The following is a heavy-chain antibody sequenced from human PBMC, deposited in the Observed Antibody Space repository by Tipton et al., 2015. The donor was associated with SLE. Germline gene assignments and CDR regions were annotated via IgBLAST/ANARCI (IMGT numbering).Heavy chain of an antibody. Sequence: GLVKPSETLSLTCSVYGDSLSGQYWSWIRQPPGKGLEWIGEVFRGGSTNYSPSLESRVTITVDMSKNQFSLRLISVTAADTAVYYCARGCSSSTCEPFYFFGMDVWGQGTLVTVSS. CDR1: GDSLSGQY. CDR3: ARGCSSSTCEPFYFFGMDV. V-gene: IGHV4-34*01. J-gene: IGHJ4*02. D-gene: IGHD2-2*01. CDR2: VFRGGST.